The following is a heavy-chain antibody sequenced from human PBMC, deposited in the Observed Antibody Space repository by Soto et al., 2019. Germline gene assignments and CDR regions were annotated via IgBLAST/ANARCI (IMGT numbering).Heavy chain of an antibody. CDR1: GFTFSSYS. CDR2: ISSSSSYI. CDR3: AKESWGSYPPDAFDI. V-gene: IGHV3-21*01. D-gene: IGHD3-16*02. J-gene: IGHJ3*02. Sequence: GGSLRLSCAASGFTFSSYSMNWVRQAPGKGLEWVSSISSSSSYIYYADSVKGRFTISRDNAKNSLYLQMNSLRAEDTAVYYCAKESWGSYPPDAFDIWGQGTMVTVSS.